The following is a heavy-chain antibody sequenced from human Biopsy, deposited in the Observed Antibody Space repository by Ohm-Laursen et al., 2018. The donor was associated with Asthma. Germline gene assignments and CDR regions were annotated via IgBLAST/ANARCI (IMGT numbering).Heavy chain of an antibody. J-gene: IGHJ4*02. CDR2: MSYDGSIK. D-gene: IGHD3-10*01. CDR3: ARCLDYSGRSGFDY. Sequence: SSLRLSCAASGFTFSSYGMNWVRQAPGKGLEWVALMSYDGSIKDYADSVKGRFTISRDNSMNTLYLHMNSLRVEDTAVYYCARCLDYSGRSGFDYWGQGTLVTVSS. V-gene: IGHV3-33*05. CDR1: GFTFSSYG.